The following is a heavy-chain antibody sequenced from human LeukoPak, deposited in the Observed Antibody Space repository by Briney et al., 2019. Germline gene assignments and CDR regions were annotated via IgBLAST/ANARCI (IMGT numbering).Heavy chain of an antibody. D-gene: IGHD4-23*01. CDR3: ASPYGGNSKWFDP. Sequence: PGGSLRLSCAASGFTFSSYSMNWVRQAPGKGLEWVSSISSSSSYRYYADSVKGRFTISRDNAKNSLYLQMNSLRAEDTAVYYCASPYGGNSKWFDPWGQGTLVTVSS. J-gene: IGHJ5*02. CDR1: GFTFSSYS. CDR2: ISSSSSYR. V-gene: IGHV3-21*01.